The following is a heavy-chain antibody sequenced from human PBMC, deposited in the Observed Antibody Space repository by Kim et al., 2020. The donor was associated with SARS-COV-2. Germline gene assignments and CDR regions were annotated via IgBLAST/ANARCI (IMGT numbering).Heavy chain of an antibody. V-gene: IGHV3-74*01. J-gene: IGHJ3*02. Sequence: DSVKGRFTTTRDNDKNTLYLQMNSLRAEDTAVYYCTRDGRVTAYSPGAVDSWGQGTMVTVSS. D-gene: IGHD3-9*01. CDR3: TRDGRVTAYSPGAVDS.